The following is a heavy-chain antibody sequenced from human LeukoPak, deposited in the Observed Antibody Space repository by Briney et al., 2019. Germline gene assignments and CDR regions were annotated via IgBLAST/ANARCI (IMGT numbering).Heavy chain of an antibody. CDR2: MNLKSGYS. CDR3: ARVNGAVDY. V-gene: IGHV1-8*01. CDR1: GYTFISYD. J-gene: IGHJ4*02. D-gene: IGHD1-26*01. Sequence: ASGKVSCKTSGYTFISYDINWGRQANGQGLEWMGWMNLKSGYSGYAQKFQGKVTMTRNTYISKSYMELSSLTFEDTAVYYWARVNGAVDYWGQGTLVTVSS.